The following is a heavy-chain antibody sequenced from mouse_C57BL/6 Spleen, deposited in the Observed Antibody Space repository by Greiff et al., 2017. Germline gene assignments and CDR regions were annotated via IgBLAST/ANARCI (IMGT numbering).Heavy chain of an antibody. CDR2: IWSGGST. CDR3: ARGAGSSHYAMDY. J-gene: IGHJ4*01. Sequence: VKLLESGPGLVQPSQSLSITCTVSGFSLTSYGVHWVRQSPGKGLEWLGVIWSGGSTDYNAAFISRLSISKYNSKSQVFFKMNSLQADDTAIYCCARGAGSSHYAMDYWGQGTSVTVSS. D-gene: IGHD1-1*01. V-gene: IGHV2-2*01. CDR1: GFSLTSYG.